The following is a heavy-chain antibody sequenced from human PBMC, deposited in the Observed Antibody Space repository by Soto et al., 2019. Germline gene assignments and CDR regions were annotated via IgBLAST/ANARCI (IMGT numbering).Heavy chain of an antibody. CDR3: AKHSEYQLLSWFDP. CDR2: ISAGGGNT. Sequence: EVQLLESGGGLVQPGGSLRLSCAASGFSFSTYAMGWVRQAPGKGLEWVSGISAGGGNTYYADSVRGRFTISRDNSKNTRDLQMSSLRAEDTALYYCAKHSEYQLLSWFDPWGQGTLVTVSS. CDR1: GFSFSTYA. V-gene: IGHV3-23*01. J-gene: IGHJ5*02. D-gene: IGHD2-2*01.